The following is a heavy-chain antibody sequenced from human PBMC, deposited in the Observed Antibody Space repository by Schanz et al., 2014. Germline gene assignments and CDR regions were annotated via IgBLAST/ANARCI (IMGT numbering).Heavy chain of an antibody. CDR2: IIPVLAIA. Sequence: QVQLVPSGAEVKKPGSSVKVSCTASGGTFSSYTISWIRQAPGQGLEWMGRIIPVLAIADYAQKFQGRVTIPADKSTSTASMELSSLRSEDTAVYYCARGPSQGYSYGHNIGAYYYGMDVWGQGTTVTVSS. D-gene: IGHD5-18*01. V-gene: IGHV1-69*02. J-gene: IGHJ6*02. CDR1: GGTFSSYT. CDR3: ARGPSQGYSYGHNIGAYYYGMDV.